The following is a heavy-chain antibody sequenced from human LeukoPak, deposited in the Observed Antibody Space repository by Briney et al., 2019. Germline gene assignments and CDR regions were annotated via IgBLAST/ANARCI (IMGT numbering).Heavy chain of an antibody. CDR3: ARGYYSYYYYGMDV. CDR1: GGSFSGYY. V-gene: IGHV4-34*01. J-gene: IGHJ6*02. Sequence: SETLSLTCAVYGGSFSGYYWSWIRQPPGKGLEWIGEINHSGSTNYNPSLKSRVTISVDTSKNQFSLKLSSVTAADTAVYYCARGYYSYYYYGMDVWGQGPRSPSP. D-gene: IGHD2/OR15-2a*01. CDR2: INHSGST.